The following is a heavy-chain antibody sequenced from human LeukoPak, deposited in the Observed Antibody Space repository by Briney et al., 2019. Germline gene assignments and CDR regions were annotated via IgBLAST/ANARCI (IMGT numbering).Heavy chain of an antibody. V-gene: IGHV4-4*07. D-gene: IGHD3-9*01. Sequence: SETLSLTCSVYGGSISSYYWSWIRQPAGQGLEWIGRIYTSGSTNYNTSLKSRITMSVDTSKNQFSLKLCSVTAADTAVYYCARVSLDSYYYYYMDVWGKGTTVTVSS. CDR2: IYTSGST. CDR3: ARVSLDSYYYYYMDV. J-gene: IGHJ6*03. CDR1: GGSISSYY.